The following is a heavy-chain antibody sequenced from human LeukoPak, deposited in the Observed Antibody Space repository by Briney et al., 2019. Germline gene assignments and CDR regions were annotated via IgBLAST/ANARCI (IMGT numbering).Heavy chain of an antibody. V-gene: IGHV3-23*01. J-gene: IGHJ4*02. D-gene: IGHD3-3*01. CDR1: GFTFSNYS. CDR3: AREYDFWSGYSFDY. Sequence: GGSLRLSCSASGFTFSNYSMSWVRQAPGKGLEWVSGIHSSSGSTYYADSVKGRSTISRDNSKNTLYLQMNNLRAEDTAVYYCAREYDFWSGYSFDYWGQGTLVTVSS. CDR2: IHSSSGST.